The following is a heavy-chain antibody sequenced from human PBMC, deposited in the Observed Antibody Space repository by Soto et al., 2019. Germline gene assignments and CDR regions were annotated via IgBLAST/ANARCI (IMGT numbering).Heavy chain of an antibody. Sequence: SETLSLTCTVSGGSISSYYWSWIRQPAGKGLEWIGRIYTSGSTNYNPSLKSRVTMSVDTSKNQFSLKLSSVTAADTAVYYCTRDRATYYYDSSGYFDYWGQGTLVTVSS. D-gene: IGHD3-22*01. V-gene: IGHV4-4*07. J-gene: IGHJ4*02. CDR3: TRDRATYYYDSSGYFDY. CDR1: GGSISSYY. CDR2: IYTSGST.